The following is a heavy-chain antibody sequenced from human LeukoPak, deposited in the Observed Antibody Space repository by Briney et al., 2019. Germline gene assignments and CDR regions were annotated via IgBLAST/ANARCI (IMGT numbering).Heavy chain of an antibody. V-gene: IGHV3-7*01. D-gene: IGHD6-13*01. CDR2: IKQDGSEK. CDR3: ARDRPSSSWLHYYYGMDV. CDR1: GFTFSSYA. J-gene: IGHJ6*02. Sequence: PGGSLRLSCAASGFTFSSYAMSWVRQAPGKGLEWVANIKQDGSEKYYVDSVKGRFTISGDNAKNSLYLQMNSLRAEDTAVYYCARDRPSSSWLHYYYGMDVWGQGTTVTVSS.